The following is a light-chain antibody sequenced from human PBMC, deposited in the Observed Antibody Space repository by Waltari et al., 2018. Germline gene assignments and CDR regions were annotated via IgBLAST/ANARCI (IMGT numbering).Light chain of an antibody. Sequence: DMVMTQSPLSLPVTPGQQATISCSSRRSLVHSNGKTYLNWLQQKAGQPPRRLISDVSKRDSGVPDRFSGSGAGSDFTLTISRVEAEDFGVYYCVQGSDVPWTFGQGTRVEIK. CDR1: RSLVHSNGKTY. CDR2: DVS. J-gene: IGKJ1*01. V-gene: IGKV2-30*02. CDR3: VQGSDVPWT.